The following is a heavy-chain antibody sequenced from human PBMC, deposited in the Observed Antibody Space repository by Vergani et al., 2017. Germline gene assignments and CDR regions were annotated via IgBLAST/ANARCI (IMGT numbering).Heavy chain of an antibody. CDR2: IGKDGINT. J-gene: IGHJ5*02. CDR1: GFTFSNFG. Sequence: QVQLVESAGGVVQPGGSLRLSCASSGFTFSNFGMHWIRQAPGKGLEWLAYIGKDGINTRYRDAVKGRFTGSRVNSKDILYLQMESLRSEATALYYCAKYVRDSTDGLPDSWGPGTLVIVSS. CDR3: AKYVRDSTDGLPDS. V-gene: IGHV3-30*02. D-gene: IGHD2-21*02.